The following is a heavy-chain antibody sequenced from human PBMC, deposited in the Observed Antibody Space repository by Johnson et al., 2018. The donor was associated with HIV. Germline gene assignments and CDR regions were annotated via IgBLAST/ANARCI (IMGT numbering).Heavy chain of an antibody. D-gene: IGHD1-26*01. J-gene: IGHJ3*02. V-gene: IGHV3-30*02. CDR1: GFTVSSNY. CDR3: AREGGSYKDDAFDI. CDR2: IRSDGSNK. Sequence: QMLLVESGGGLVQPGGSLRLSCAASGFTVSSNYMNWVRQAPGKGLAWVAFIRSDGSNKYYGDSVKGRFTISRDNAKNSLYLQMNSLRAEDTALYYCAREGGSYKDDAFDIWGQGTVVTVSS.